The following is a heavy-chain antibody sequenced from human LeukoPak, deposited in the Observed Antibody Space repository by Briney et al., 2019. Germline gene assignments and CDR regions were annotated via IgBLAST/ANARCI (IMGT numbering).Heavy chain of an antibody. CDR3: ARKGEPKSSNLYYHYGMDV. V-gene: IGHV1-18*01. D-gene: IGHD1-14*01. Sequence: ASVTVSCKASGYTFASYGISWVRQAPGQGLEWMGWISPYSGDTKYAQKVQGRVTMTTDTSTSTAYMELRSLRSDDTAVYYCARKGEPKSSNLYYHYGMDVWGQGTTVTVSS. CDR2: ISPYSGDT. J-gene: IGHJ6*02. CDR1: GYTFASYG.